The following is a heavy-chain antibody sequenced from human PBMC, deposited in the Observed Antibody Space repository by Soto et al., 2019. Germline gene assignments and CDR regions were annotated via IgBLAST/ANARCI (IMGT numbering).Heavy chain of an antibody. V-gene: IGHV3-21*06. CDR2: ISGSGKDT. J-gene: IGHJ6*02. D-gene: IGHD6-6*01. CDR3: ASVHLVRTSSYYCGMDV. CDR1: GFTFSNYR. Sequence: VDLVESGGGLVKPGGSLTLSCATSGFTFSNYRMNWVRQAPGKGLEWVASISGSGKDTFYRDSVKGRFTISRDNAESSLVLQMNSLTVDDTAVYHCASVHLVRTSSYYCGMDVWGPGTTVTVSS.